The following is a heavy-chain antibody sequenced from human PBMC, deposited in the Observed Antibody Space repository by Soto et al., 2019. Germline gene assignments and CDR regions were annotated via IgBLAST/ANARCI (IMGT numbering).Heavy chain of an antibody. CDR2: IYSGGST. CDR1: GFTVSINY. D-gene: IGHD3-22*01. Sequence: PRGSLILSCASSGFTVSINYMGWVRQAPGKGLEWVSVIYSGGSTYYADSVKGRFTISRDNSKNTLYLQMNSLRAEDTAVYYCARGYYYDSSGLAFDIWGQGTMVTVSS. V-gene: IGHV3-53*01. J-gene: IGHJ3*02. CDR3: ARGYYYDSSGLAFDI.